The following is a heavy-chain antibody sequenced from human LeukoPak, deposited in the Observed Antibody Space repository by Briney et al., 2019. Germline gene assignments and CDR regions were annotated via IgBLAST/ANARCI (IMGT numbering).Heavy chain of an antibody. CDR3: AKAVTTDWYYYMDV. CDR1: GGSLSSYY. Sequence: SETLSFTCTGSGGSLSSYYGSWVRQPARKGLEWIGRIYSSGSTNYNPSLKSRVAMSVDTSKSQFSLKLSSVTAADTAVYYCAKAVTTDWYYYMDVWGKGTTVTVSS. D-gene: IGHD4-17*01. V-gene: IGHV4-4*07. J-gene: IGHJ6*03. CDR2: IYSSGST.